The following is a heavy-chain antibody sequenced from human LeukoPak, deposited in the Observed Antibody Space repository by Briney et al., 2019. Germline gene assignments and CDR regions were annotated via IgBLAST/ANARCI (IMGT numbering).Heavy chain of an antibody. Sequence: GGSLRFSCAASGFTFSSYAMSWVRQAPGKGLEWVSAISGSGGSTYYADSVKGRFTISRDNSKNTLYLQMNSLRAEDTAVYYCAKDGSRPPSYFDYWGQGTLVTVSS. V-gene: IGHV3-23*01. J-gene: IGHJ4*02. CDR1: GFTFSSYA. CDR2: ISGSGGST. D-gene: IGHD6-25*01. CDR3: AKDGSRPPSYFDY.